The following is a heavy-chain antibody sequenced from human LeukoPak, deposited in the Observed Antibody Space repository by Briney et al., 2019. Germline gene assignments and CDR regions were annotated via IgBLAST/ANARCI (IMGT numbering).Heavy chain of an antibody. Sequence: SETLSLTCAVYGGSFGGYYWSWIRQPPGKGLEWIGEINHSGSTNYNPSLKSRVTISVDTSKNQFSLKLSSVTAADTAVYYCARGPRTTVAGINYWGQGTLVTVSS. V-gene: IGHV4-34*01. CDR1: GGSFGGYY. D-gene: IGHD4-23*01. CDR2: INHSGST. CDR3: ARGPRTTVAGINY. J-gene: IGHJ4*02.